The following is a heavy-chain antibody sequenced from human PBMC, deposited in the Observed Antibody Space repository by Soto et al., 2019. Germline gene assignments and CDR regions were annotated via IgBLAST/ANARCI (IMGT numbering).Heavy chain of an antibody. CDR1: GFTFSSYA. Sequence: GGSLRLSCSASGFTFSSYAMHWGRQATGKRLEYVSVISSNGGSTYYADSVKGRFTISRDNSKNTLYLQMSSLRAEDTAVYYCVKILQYSYGLPHWGQGTLVTVSS. D-gene: IGHD5-18*01. CDR2: ISSNGGST. J-gene: IGHJ4*02. CDR3: VKILQYSYGLPH. V-gene: IGHV3-64D*06.